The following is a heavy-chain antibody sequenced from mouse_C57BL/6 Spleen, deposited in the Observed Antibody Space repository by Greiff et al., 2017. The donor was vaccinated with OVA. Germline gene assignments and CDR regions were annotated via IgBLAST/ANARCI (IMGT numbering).Heavy chain of an antibody. J-gene: IGHJ2*01. CDR1: GYTFTSYW. V-gene: IGHV1-52*01. D-gene: IGHD2-4*01. Sequence: VQLQQPGAELVRPGSSVKLSCKASGYTFTSYWMHWVKQRPIQGLEWIGNIDPSDSETHYNQKFKDKATLTVDKSSSTAYMQLSSLTSEDSAVYYCARRGDYGRGFDYWGQGTTLTVSS. CDR2: IDPSDSET. CDR3: ARRGDYGRGFDY.